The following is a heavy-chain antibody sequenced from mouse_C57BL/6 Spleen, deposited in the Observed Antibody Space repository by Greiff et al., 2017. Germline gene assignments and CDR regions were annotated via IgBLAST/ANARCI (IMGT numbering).Heavy chain of an antibody. CDR3: ARRQVFYAMDY. CDR1: GYTFTSYW. J-gene: IGHJ4*01. V-gene: IGHV1-55*01. CDR2: IYPGSGST. Sequence: VQLQQPGAELVKPGASVKMSCKASGYTFTSYWITWVKQRPGQGLEWIGDIYPGSGSTNYNEKFKSKATLTVDTASSTAYMQLSSLTSEDSAVYYCARRQVFYAMDYWGQGTSVTVSS.